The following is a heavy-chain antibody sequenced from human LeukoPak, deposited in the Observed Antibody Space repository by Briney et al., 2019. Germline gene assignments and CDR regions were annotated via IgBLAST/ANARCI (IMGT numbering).Heavy chain of an antibody. D-gene: IGHD2-21*01. CDR1: GYTFTDNH. CDR2: IDPNSGGP. CDR3: ARERGIIAFDL. V-gene: IGHV1-2*02. Sequence: PGASVKVSCRASGYTFTDNHIYWVRQAPGQGLEWMGWIDPNSGGPNYAQKFQGRVTMARDTSISTAYMELSNLGSDDTAVYYCARERGIIAFDLWGQGTMVTVSS. J-gene: IGHJ3*01.